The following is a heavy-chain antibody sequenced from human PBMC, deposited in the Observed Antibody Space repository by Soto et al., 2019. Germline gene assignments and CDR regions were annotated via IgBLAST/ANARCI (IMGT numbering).Heavy chain of an antibody. CDR1: GFTFGTFG. CDR3: AKGMPLTLFDL. J-gene: IGHJ5*02. CDR2: ISASGGAT. V-gene: IGHV3-23*01. D-gene: IGHD2-2*01. Sequence: EVQLLESGGGLVQPGGSLRLSCAASGFTFGTFGMSWVRQAPGRGLEWVSTISASGGATYYADSLRGRFIVSRDNSKTTLYLQMDSLRAEDTAVYYCAKGMPLTLFDLWGQGTLVTVSS.